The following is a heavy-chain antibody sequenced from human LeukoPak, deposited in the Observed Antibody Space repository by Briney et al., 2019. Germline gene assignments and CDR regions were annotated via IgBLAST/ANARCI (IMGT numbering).Heavy chain of an antibody. CDR1: GFTFSSYE. D-gene: IGHD5-18*01. Sequence: PGGSLRLSCAASGFTFSSYEMNWVRQAPGKGLEWVSYISGNGNTIYNADSVKGRFTISRDNAKSSLYLQMNSLRAEDTAVYYCARAGYSMDTEYFQHWGQGTLVTVSS. CDR2: ISGNGNTI. CDR3: ARAGYSMDTEYFQH. J-gene: IGHJ1*01. V-gene: IGHV3-48*03.